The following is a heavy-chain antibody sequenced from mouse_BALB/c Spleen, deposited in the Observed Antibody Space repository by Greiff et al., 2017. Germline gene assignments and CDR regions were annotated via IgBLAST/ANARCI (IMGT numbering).Heavy chain of an antibody. Sequence: EVQRVESGPDLVKPSQSLSLTCTVTGYSITSGYSLHWIRQFPGNKLEWMGYIHYSGSTNYNPSLKSRISITRDTSKNQFFLQLNSVTTEDTATYYCARSLTGTGRYFDVWGAGTTVTVSS. CDR3: ARSLTGTGRYFDV. CDR2: IHYSGST. V-gene: IGHV3-1*02. D-gene: IGHD4-1*01. CDR1: GYSITSGYS. J-gene: IGHJ1*01.